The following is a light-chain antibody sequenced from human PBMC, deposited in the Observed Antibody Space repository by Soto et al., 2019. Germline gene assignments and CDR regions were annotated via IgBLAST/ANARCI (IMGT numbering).Light chain of an antibody. V-gene: IGKV3-15*01. J-gene: IGKJ1*01. CDR3: QQYNNWPPWT. CDR2: GAS. Sequence: EIVMTQSPATLSVSPGERATLSCRASQSVSSNLAWYQQKPVQAPRLLIYGASTRATGIPASFSGSGSGTEFTLTIRSLQSEDFAVYYCQQYNNWPPWTFGQGTKVEIK. CDR1: QSVSSN.